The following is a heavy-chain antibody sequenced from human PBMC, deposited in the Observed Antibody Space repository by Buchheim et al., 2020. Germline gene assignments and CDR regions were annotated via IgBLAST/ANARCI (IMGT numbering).Heavy chain of an antibody. CDR1: GFTFKNHW. Sequence: EVRLVESGGGLVQPGGSLRLSCAISGFTFKNHWMSWVRQTPGKGLEWVAYIKPEESEKNYVDSVKGRFTISRDNARDSLYLQMNTLRADDTAVYYCARVGSASPISSLDYWGQGTL. V-gene: IGHV3-7*01. J-gene: IGHJ4*02. CDR3: ARVGSASPISSLDY. CDR2: IKPEESEK. D-gene: IGHD6-6*01.